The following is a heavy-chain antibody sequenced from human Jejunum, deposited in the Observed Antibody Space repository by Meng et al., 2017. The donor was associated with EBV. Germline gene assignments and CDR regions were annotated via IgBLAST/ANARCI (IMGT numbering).Heavy chain of an antibody. Sequence: QVQVGQGGARVKKPGASGKGSCKVSGYSLTELSMHWVRQAPGKGLEWMGGFDPEDGETIYAQKFQGRVTMTEDTSTDTAYMELSSLRSEDTAVYYCATAHGFTIFGVAYYFDYWGQGTLVTVSS. CDR2: FDPEDGET. CDR3: ATAHGFTIFGVAYYFDY. J-gene: IGHJ4*02. CDR1: GYSLTELS. D-gene: IGHD3-3*01. V-gene: IGHV1-24*01.